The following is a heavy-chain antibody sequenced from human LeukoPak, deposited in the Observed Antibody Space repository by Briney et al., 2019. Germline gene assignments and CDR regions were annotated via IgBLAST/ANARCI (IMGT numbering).Heavy chain of an antibody. J-gene: IGHJ4*02. CDR2: INAGNGKA. D-gene: IGHD4-17*01. CDR3: ARARWTSTVATYYLDF. V-gene: IGHV1-3*01. CDR1: GYIFTDYA. Sequence: ASVKVSCKASGYIFTDYAIQWVRQAPGQGLEWMGWINAGNGKAKYSQKFQGRVTITRDTSASTAYMELSGLRSDDTAVYYCARARWTSTVATYYLDFWGQGTLVTVSS.